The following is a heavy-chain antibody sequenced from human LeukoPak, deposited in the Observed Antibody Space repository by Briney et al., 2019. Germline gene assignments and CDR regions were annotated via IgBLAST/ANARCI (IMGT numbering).Heavy chain of an antibody. J-gene: IGHJ4*02. Sequence: GGSLRLSCTASGFTFSSYTMSWVRQAPGKGLEWVSGTSDRGDYTYYADSVKGRFTISRDNSKNTLYLQMNSLRAEDTALYFCAKKAQYNGNYPLDYWGQGTLVTVSS. CDR3: AKKAQYNGNYPLDY. D-gene: IGHD1-26*01. V-gene: IGHV3-23*01. CDR1: GFTFSSYT. CDR2: TSDRGDYT.